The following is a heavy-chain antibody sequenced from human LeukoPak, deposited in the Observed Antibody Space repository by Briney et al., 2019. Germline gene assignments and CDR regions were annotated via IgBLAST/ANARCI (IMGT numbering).Heavy chain of an antibody. Sequence: PGGSLRLSCAASGFTFSSYWMSWVRQAPGKGLEWVANIKQDGSEKYYVDSVKGRFTISRDNAKNSLYLQMNSLRAEDTAVYYCARDPVRGIAVAGYGYWGQGTLVTVSS. CDR3: ARDPVRGIAVAGYGY. CDR2: IKQDGSEK. V-gene: IGHV3-7*01. J-gene: IGHJ4*02. CDR1: GFTFSSYW. D-gene: IGHD6-19*01.